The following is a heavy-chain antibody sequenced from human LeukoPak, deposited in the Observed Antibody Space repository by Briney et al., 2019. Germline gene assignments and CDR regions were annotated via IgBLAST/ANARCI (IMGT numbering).Heavy chain of an antibody. J-gene: IGHJ4*02. V-gene: IGHV4-31*03. CDR2: VHPSGST. Sequence: SQTLSLTCTVSGGSISSGGYYWSWIRQHPGKGLEWIGYVHPSGSTDYNPSLKSRLTMSLDTSQNQFSLKLTSVTAADTAIYYCARGLDGFKTGHWGQGTLVTVSS. D-gene: IGHD5-24*01. CDR1: GGSISSGGYY. CDR3: ARGLDGFKTGH.